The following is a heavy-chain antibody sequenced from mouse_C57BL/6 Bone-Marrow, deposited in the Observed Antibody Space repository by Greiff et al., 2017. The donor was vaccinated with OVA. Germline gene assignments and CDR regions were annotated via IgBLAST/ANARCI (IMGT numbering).Heavy chain of an antibody. CDR1: GFNIKDYY. V-gene: IGHV14-4*01. CDR3: ATYPY. CDR2: IDPENGDT. J-gene: IGHJ2*01. Sequence: EVQLQQSGAELVRPGASVKLSCTASGFNIKDYYMHWVKERPEQGLEWIGWIDPENGDTEYASKFQGKATITADKSSNTVYLHRSSLTSEDTTVYYCATYPYRGRGTALTVSS.